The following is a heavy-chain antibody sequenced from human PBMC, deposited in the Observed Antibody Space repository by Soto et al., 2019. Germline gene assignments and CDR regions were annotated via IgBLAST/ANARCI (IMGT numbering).Heavy chain of an antibody. CDR1: GGSISSCS. D-gene: IGHD3-10*01. V-gene: IGHV4-59*01. CDR3: ARDGSGSSFYFDY. Sequence: SETLSLTCTVSGGSISSCSWSWIRQPPGKGLEWIGYIYYSGSTNYNPSLKSRVTISVDTSKNQFSLKLSSVTAADTAVYYCARDGSGSSFYFDYWGQGTLVTVSS. J-gene: IGHJ4*02. CDR2: IYYSGST.